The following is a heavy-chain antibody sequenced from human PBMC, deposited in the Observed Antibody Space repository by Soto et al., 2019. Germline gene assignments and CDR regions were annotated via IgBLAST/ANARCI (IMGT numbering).Heavy chain of an antibody. CDR3: TKGVVVITSYFQH. Sequence: QVQLVESGGGVVQPGRSLRLSCAASGFTFSSYGMHWVRQAPGKGLEWVAVISYDESNKYYADSVKGRFTISRDNSKNTLYLQMNGLSAEDTAVYYWTKGVVVITSYFQHWGQGTLVTVSS. CDR1: GFTFSSYG. V-gene: IGHV3-30*18. CDR2: ISYDESNK. J-gene: IGHJ1*01. D-gene: IGHD3-22*01.